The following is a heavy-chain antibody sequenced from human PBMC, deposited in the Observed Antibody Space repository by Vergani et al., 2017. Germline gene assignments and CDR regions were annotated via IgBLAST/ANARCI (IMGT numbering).Heavy chain of an antibody. Sequence: QLQLQESGPGLVKPSETLSLTCTVSGGSVSSGSYYWSWIRQPPGKGLEWIGYIYYSGSTNYNPSLKSRVTISVDTSKNQFSLKLSSVTAADTAVYYCARDTPPATYFDYWGQGTLVTVSS. D-gene: IGHD2-15*01. V-gene: IGHV4-61*01. CDR2: IYYSGST. CDR3: ARDTPPATYFDY. J-gene: IGHJ4*02. CDR1: GGSVSSGSYY.